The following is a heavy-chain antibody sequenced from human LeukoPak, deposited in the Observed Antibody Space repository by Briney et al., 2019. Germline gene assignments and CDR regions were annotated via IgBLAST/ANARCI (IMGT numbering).Heavy chain of an antibody. D-gene: IGHD7-27*01. CDR2: IYYSGST. J-gene: IGHJ4*02. V-gene: IGHV4-59*01. CDR3: AEGESGDYFDY. Sequence: SETLSLTCTVSGGSISSYYWSWIRQPPGKGLEWIGYIYYSGSTNYNPSLKSQVTISVDTSKNQFSLKLSSVTAADTAVYYCAEGESGDYFDYWGQGTLVTVSS. CDR1: GGSISSYY.